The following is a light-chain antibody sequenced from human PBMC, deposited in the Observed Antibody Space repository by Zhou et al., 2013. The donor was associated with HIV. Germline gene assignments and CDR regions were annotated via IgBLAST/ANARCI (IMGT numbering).Light chain of an antibody. CDR1: SSDLGTYNY. Sequence: QSALTQPPSASGSPGQSVTISCTGTSSDLGTYNYVSWYQQSPGKAPKVIIYDVSKRPTGVPDRFSGSKSGNTASLTVSGLRPEDEAVFYCSSYVGNNKYVFGTGTKVTVL. CDR3: SSYVGNNKYV. J-gene: IGLJ1*01. V-gene: IGLV2-8*01. CDR2: DVS.